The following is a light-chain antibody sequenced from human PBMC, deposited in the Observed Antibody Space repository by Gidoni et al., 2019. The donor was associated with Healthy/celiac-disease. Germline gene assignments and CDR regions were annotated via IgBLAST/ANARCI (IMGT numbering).Light chain of an antibody. CDR2: DAS. CDR3: QQRSNWPPA. J-gene: IGKJ5*01. V-gene: IGKV3-11*01. CDR1: QSVSSY. Sequence: EIVLTQSPATLFLSPGERATLSCRARQSVSSYLAWYQQKPGQAPRLLIYDASNRAPGIPARFSGSGSGTDFTLTISSLEPEDFAVYYCQQRSNWPPAFGQGTRLEIK.